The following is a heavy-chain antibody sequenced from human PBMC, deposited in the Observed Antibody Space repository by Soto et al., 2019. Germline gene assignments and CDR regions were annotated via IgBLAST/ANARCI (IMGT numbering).Heavy chain of an antibody. D-gene: IGHD6-13*01. CDR1: GGTFSSYA. CDR2: IIPIFGTA. CDR3: ARGSYSSSWYRVDY. Sequence: QVQLVQSGAEVKKPGSSVKVSCKASGGTFSSYAISWVRQASGQGLEWMGGIIPIFGTANYAQKFQGRVTITADESTSTAYMELSSLRSEDTAVYYCARGSYSSSWYRVDYWGQGTLVTVSS. J-gene: IGHJ4*02. V-gene: IGHV1-69*01.